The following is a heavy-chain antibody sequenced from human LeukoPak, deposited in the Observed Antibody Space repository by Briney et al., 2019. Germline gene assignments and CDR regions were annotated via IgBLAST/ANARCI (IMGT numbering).Heavy chain of an antibody. Sequence: SETLSLTCAVYGGSFSGYYWSWIRQPSGKGLEWIGEINHSGSTNYNPSLKSRVTISVDTSKNQFSLKLSSVTAADTAVYYCARVRGVIISIFDYWVQGTLVTVSS. D-gene: IGHD3-10*01. CDR1: GGSFSGYY. V-gene: IGHV4-34*01. J-gene: IGHJ4*02. CDR3: ARVRGVIISIFDY. CDR2: INHSGST.